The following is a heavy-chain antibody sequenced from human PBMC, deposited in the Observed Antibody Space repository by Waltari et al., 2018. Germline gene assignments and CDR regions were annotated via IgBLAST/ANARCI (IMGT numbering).Heavy chain of an antibody. CDR1: GDSFSNYA. J-gene: IGHJ4*02. V-gene: IGHV1-69*01. D-gene: IGHD4-17*01. CDR2: ISPMVHTA. CDR3: ARGTKFGDYGDFDY. Sequence: QVQVVQSGAEVKMPGSSVRVSCKVSGDSFSNYALSWVRQAPGQGLEWVGGISPMVHTANSGQRFQARVFISADDSTDTAYMELSSLRSEDTAVYYCARGTKFGDYGDFDYWGQGTLVTVSA.